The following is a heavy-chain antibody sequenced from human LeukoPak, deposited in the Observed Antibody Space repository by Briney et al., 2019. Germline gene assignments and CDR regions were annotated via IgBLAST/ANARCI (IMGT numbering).Heavy chain of an antibody. Sequence: KPGESLKISCKGSGYSFTSYWIGWVRQMPGKGLEWMGIIYPGDSDTRYSPSFQGQVTISADKSISTAYLQWSSLKASDTAMYYCARGQDYGGYMAPFDYWGQGTQVTVSS. V-gene: IGHV5-51*01. CDR2: IYPGDSDT. J-gene: IGHJ4*02. D-gene: IGHD5-12*01. CDR1: GYSFTSYW. CDR3: ARGQDYGGYMAPFDY.